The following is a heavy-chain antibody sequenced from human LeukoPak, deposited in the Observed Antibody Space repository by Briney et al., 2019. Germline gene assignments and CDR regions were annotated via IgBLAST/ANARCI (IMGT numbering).Heavy chain of an antibody. Sequence: GGSLRLSCAASGFTFSSHAMSWVRQVPGKGLEWVSVISGSGDNTYYADSVKGRFTISRDNSKSMLYLQMNSLRAEDTAVYYCAKWKYSNSGIDDYWGQGTLVTVSS. CDR2: ISGSGDNT. CDR3: AKWKYSNSGIDDY. D-gene: IGHD6-6*01. CDR1: GFTFSSHA. J-gene: IGHJ4*02. V-gene: IGHV3-23*01.